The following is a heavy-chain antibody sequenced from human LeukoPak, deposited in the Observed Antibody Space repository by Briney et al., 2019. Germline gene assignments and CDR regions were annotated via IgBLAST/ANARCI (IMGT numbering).Heavy chain of an antibody. CDR3: AKARGYSKDAFDI. V-gene: IGHV3-23*01. CDR1: GFTFSSYA. Sequence: GGSLRLSCAASGFTFSSYAMSWVRQAPGKGLEWVSAISGSGGSTYYADSVKGRFTISRDNSKDTLYLQMNSLRAEDTAVYYCAKARGYSKDAFDIWGQGTMVTVSS. J-gene: IGHJ3*02. CDR2: ISGSGGST. D-gene: IGHD2-15*01.